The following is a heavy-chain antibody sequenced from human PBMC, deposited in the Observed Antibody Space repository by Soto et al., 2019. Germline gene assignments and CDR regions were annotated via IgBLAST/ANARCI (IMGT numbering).Heavy chain of an antibody. J-gene: IGHJ6*02. V-gene: IGHV1-46*01. CDR3: ARALGGYSYGYYYYYGMDG. CDR1: GYTFTSYY. D-gene: IGHD5-18*01. CDR2: INPSGGST. Sequence: SVKVSCKASGYTFTSYYMHWVRQAPGQGLEWMGIINPSGGSTSYAQKFQGRVTMTRDTSTSTVYMELSSLRSEDTAVYYCARALGGYSYGYYYYYGMDGWGQGTKVTVSS.